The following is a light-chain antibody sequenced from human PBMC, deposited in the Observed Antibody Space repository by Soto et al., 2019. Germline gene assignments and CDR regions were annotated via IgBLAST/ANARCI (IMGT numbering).Light chain of an antibody. V-gene: IGLV2-14*01. J-gene: IGLJ1*01. CDR1: SSDVGGYNF. Sequence: QSVLTQPASVSGSPGQSITISCTGTSSDVGGYNFVSWYQQYPGKAPQLVIYDVTNRPSGVSDRFSGFKSANTASLTISGLQAEDEADYYCTSYTSSSTYVFGT. CDR3: TSYTSSSTYV. CDR2: DVT.